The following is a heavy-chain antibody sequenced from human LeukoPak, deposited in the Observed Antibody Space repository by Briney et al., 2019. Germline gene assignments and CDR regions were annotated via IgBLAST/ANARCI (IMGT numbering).Heavy chain of an antibody. CDR2: IYHSGGT. V-gene: IGHV4-38-2*01. J-gene: IGHJ6*03. CDR1: GASISSERW. Sequence: SETLSLTCGVSGASISSERWWSWGRQPPGKGLEWIGSIYHSGGTYLNPSLKSRVTISVDTSKNHFSLNLSSVTAADTAVYYCARVPPFYYYYMDVWGKGTTVTVSS. CDR3: ARVPPFYYYYMDV.